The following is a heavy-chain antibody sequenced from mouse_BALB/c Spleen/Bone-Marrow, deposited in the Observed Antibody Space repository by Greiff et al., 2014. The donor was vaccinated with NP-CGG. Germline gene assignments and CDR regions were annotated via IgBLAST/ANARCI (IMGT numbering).Heavy chain of an antibody. CDR3: AREVRRYFDV. CDR2: IYPGGGYT. D-gene: IGHD2-14*01. J-gene: IGHJ1*01. V-gene: IGHV1-63*02. Sequence: QVQLQQSGAELVGPGTSVKISCKASGYTFTNYWLGWVKQRPGHGLEWIGDIYPGGGYTNYNEQFKGKATLTADTSSSTAYMQLSSLTSEDSAVYFCAREVRRYFDVWGAGTTVTVSS. CDR1: GYTFTNYW.